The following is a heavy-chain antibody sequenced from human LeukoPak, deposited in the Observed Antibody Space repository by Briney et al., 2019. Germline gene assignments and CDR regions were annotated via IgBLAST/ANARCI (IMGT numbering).Heavy chain of an antibody. CDR3: ARETEMANLDY. J-gene: IGHJ4*02. D-gene: IGHD5-24*01. CDR2: IKQDGSEK. CDR1: GFTFSSYW. Sequence: PGGSLRLSCTASGFTFSSYWMNWVRQAPGKGLEWVANIKQDGSEKYCVDSVKGRFTISRDNAKKSPYLQMNSLRAEDTAVYYCARETEMANLDYWGQGTLVTVSS. V-gene: IGHV3-7*04.